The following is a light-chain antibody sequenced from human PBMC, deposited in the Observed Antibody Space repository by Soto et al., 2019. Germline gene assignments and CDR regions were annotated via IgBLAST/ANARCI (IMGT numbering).Light chain of an antibody. CDR3: QQRYNRLT. CDR1: QSVGNY. CDR2: DAS. Sequence: EIVLTQSPATLSLSPGERATLSCRASQSVGNYLTWYQQKPGQGPRLLIFDASNSATGSPARFSGSGSGTDFTLTISSLEPEDFAVYYCQQRYNRLTFGGGTKVEIK. J-gene: IGKJ4*01. V-gene: IGKV3-11*01.